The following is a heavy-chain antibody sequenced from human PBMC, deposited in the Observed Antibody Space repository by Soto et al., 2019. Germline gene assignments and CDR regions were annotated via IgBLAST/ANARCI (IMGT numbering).Heavy chain of an antibody. D-gene: IGHD2-2*01. CDR1: GFTFSSYG. V-gene: IGHV3-33*01. CDR2: IWYDGSND. CDR3: TRGYCSSYSCYGAAMGV. J-gene: IGHJ6*02. Sequence: VQLVESGGGVVQPGRSLRLSCAASGFTFSSYGMHWVRQAPGKGLEWVAVIWYDGSNDDYVDSVKGRFTISRDNSNNMLYLEMNRLRAEDTAIYYCTRGYCSSYSCYGAAMGVWGQGTTITVAS.